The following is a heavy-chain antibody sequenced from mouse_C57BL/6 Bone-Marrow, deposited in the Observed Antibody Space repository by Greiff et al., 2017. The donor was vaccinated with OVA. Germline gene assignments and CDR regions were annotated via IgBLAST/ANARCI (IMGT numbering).Heavy chain of an antibody. Sequence: EVQLQQSGPGLVKPSQSLSLTCSVTGYSITSGYYWNWIRQLPGNKLEWMGYISYDGSNNYNPSLKNRISITRDTSKNQFFLKLNSVTTEDTATYDCARGGTTVVATDFDYGGRGTTLTVTS. D-gene: IGHD1-1*01. CDR1: GYSITSGYY. CDR2: ISYDGSN. V-gene: IGHV3-6*01. J-gene: IGHJ2*01. CDR3: ARGGTTVVATDFDY.